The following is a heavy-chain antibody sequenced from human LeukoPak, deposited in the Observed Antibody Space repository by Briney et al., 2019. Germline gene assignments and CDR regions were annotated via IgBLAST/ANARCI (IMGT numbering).Heavy chain of an antibody. D-gene: IGHD6-13*01. V-gene: IGHV6-1*01. CDR2: TYYRSKWYN. J-gene: IGHJ4*02. CDR3: ARVAYSSSWYSWGAIPYYFDY. Sequence: SQTLSLTCAISGDSVSSNSAAWNWIRQSPSRGLEWLGRTYYRSKWYNDYAVSVKSRITINPDTSKNQFSLQLNSVTPEDTAVYYCARVAYSSSWYSWGAIPYYFDYWGQGTLVTVSS. CDR1: GDSVSSNSAA.